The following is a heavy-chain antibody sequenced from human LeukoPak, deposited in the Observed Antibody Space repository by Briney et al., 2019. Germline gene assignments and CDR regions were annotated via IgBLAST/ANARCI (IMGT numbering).Heavy chain of an antibody. CDR3: AKDISRALRYTDY. D-gene: IGHD1-1*01. CDR1: GFTFSSYA. Sequence: GGSLRVSCAASGFTFSSYAMSWVRQAPGKGLEWVSAISGSGGSTYYADSVKGRFTISRDNSKNTLYLQMNSLRAEDTAVYYCAKDISRALRYTDYWGQGTLVTVSS. J-gene: IGHJ4*02. CDR2: ISGSGGST. V-gene: IGHV3-23*01.